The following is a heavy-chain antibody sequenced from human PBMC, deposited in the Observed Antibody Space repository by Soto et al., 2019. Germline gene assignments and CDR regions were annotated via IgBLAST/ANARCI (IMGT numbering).Heavy chain of an antibody. J-gene: IGHJ4*02. CDR2: IRGRSTTT. CDR1: GFTFSSYA. CDR3: ANAYYDSSGYYPYYFDY. V-gene: IGHV3-23*01. D-gene: IGHD3-22*01. Sequence: PGGSMRLSCAASGFTFSSYAMSWVRQAPGKGLEWVSVIRGRSTTTYYADSVRGRFTVSRDNSKNTVFLQMNSLRAEDTAVYYCANAYYDSSGYYPYYFDYWGQGTLVTVSS.